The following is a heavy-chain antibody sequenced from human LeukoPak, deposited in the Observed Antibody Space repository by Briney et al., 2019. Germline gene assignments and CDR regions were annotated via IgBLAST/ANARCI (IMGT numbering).Heavy chain of an antibody. V-gene: IGHV3-21*01. CDR3: ARDLAMTTVTIDAFDI. CDR2: ISGNSGST. Sequence: GGSLRLSCAASGFTFSSYATSWVRQAPGKGLEWVSSISGNSGSTYYADSVKGRFTISRDNAKNSLYLQMNSLRAEDTAVYYCARDLAMTTVTIDAFDIWGQGTMVTVSS. J-gene: IGHJ3*02. D-gene: IGHD4-17*01. CDR1: GFTFSSYA.